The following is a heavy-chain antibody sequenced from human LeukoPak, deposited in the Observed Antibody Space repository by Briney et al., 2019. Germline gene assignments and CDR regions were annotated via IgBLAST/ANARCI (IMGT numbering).Heavy chain of an antibody. CDR3: AKRLYDSSGYYPFDY. J-gene: IGHJ4*02. CDR1: GFTFSNYA. CDR2: ISGSGGST. Sequence: GGSLRLSCAASGFTFSNYAMSWVRQAPGKGLEWVSAISGSGGSTYYADSVKGRFTISRDNYKNTLYLQMNSLRAEDTAVYYCAKRLYDSSGYYPFDYWGQGTLVTVSS. V-gene: IGHV3-23*01. D-gene: IGHD3-22*01.